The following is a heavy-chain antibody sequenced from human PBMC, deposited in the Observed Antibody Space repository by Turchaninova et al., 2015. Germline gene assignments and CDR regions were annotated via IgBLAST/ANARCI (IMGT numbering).Heavy chain of an antibody. J-gene: IGHJ3*02. CDR2: IYHSGST. CDR1: CYAISSGYY. D-gene: IGHD4-17*01. Sequence: QVPLQESGPGLVKPSETRSLTCAASCYAISSGYYWGWLRRPPGKGLEWIWSIYHSGSTYYNPSLKSRVTISVDTSKNQFSLKLSSVTAADTAVYYCARKGLGRTTVYAFDIWGQGTMVTVSS. V-gene: IGHV4-38-2*01. CDR3: ARKGLGRTTVYAFDI.